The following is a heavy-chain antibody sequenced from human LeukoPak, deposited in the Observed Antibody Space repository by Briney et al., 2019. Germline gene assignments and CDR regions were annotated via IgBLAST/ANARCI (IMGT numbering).Heavy chain of an antibody. D-gene: IGHD5-24*01. J-gene: IGHJ4*02. CDR2: IIPIFGTA. CDR1: GGTFSSYA. V-gene: IGHV1-69*01. CDR3: ARNGRDGYAYDY. Sequence: SVTVSCTASGGTFSSYAISWVRQAPGQGLEWMGGIIPIFGTANYAQKFQGRVTITADESTSTAYMELSSLRSEDTAVYYCARNGRDGYAYDYWGQGTLVTVSS.